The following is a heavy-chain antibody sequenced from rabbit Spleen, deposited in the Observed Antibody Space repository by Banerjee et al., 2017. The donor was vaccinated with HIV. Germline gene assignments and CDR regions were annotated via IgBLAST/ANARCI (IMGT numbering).Heavy chain of an antibody. CDR2: IYADKGGP. CDR1: GFTISSYY. Sequence: QLKETGGGLVQPGGSLTLTCTASGFTISSYYMSWGRQAPGKGLEWIGIIYADKGGPDYASWVNGRFAISSVNAHNTVDLQMNSLTAADTAAYFCARGLTAGSNSLCYLNFWGQGTLVTVS. J-gene: IGHJ3*01. D-gene: IGHD4-2*01. V-gene: IGHV1S7*01. CDR3: ARGLTAGSNSLCYLNF.